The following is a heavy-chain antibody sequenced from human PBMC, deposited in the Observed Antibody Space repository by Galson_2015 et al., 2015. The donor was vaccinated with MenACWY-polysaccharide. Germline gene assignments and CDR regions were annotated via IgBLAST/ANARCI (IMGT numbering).Heavy chain of an antibody. CDR2: ISYAGSNK. D-gene: IGHD3-16*01. Sequence: SLRLSCEASGFTFSSYAMHWVRQAPGKGLEWVAVISYAGSNKYYADAVRGRFTISSENSEYRLDLQMNCMRAEDTAVYYCASRGELGITTYYYGMDFWGLRTTVTFSS. CDR1: GFTFSSYA. V-gene: IGHV3-30-3*02. J-gene: IGHJ6*02. CDR3: ASRGELGITTYYYGMDF.